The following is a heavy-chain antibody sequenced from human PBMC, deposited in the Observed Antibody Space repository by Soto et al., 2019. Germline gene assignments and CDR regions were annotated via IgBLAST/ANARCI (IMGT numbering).Heavy chain of an antibody. CDR1: GFTFSSYG. D-gene: IGHD3-16*01. V-gene: IGHV3-30*18. Sequence: GGSLRLSCAASGFTFSSYGMHWVRQAPGKGLEWVAVISYDGSNKYYADSVKGRFTIFRDNSKNTLYLQMNSLRAEDTAVYYCAKDNPVSTSDYWGQGTLVTVSS. J-gene: IGHJ4*02. CDR2: ISYDGSNK. CDR3: AKDNPVSTSDY.